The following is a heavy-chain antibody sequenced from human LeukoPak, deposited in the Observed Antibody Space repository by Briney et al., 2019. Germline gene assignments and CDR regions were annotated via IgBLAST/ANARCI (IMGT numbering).Heavy chain of an antibody. Sequence: SVKVSCKASGGTFSSYAISWVRQAPGQGLEWMGGIIPIFGTANYARKFQGRVTISTDESTGTAYMELSSLRSEDTAVYYCAREDSSSALDYWGQGTLVTVSS. CDR2: IIPIFGTA. V-gene: IGHV1-69*05. CDR1: GGTFSSYA. J-gene: IGHJ4*02. CDR3: AREDSSSALDY. D-gene: IGHD6-6*01.